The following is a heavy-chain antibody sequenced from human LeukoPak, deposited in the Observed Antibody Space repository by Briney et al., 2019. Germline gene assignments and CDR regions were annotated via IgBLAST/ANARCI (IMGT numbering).Heavy chain of an antibody. CDR2: ISYDGSNK. D-gene: IGHD3-16*01. Sequence: GGSLRLSCAASGFTFSSYGMHWVRQAPGKGLEWVAVISYDGSNKYYADSVKGRFTISRDNSKNTLYLQMNSLRAEDTAVYYCAKGNLMDYWGQGTLVTVSS. J-gene: IGHJ4*02. CDR1: GFTFSSYG. V-gene: IGHV3-30*18. CDR3: AKGNLMDY.